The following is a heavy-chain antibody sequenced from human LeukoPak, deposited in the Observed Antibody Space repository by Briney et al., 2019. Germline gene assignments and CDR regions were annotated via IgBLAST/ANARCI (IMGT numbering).Heavy chain of an antibody. CDR1: GFTFSDHY. J-gene: IGHJ4*02. V-gene: IGHV3-72*01. Sequence: PGGSLRLSCAASGFTFSDHYMDWVRQAPGKGLEWVGRTRNKANSYTTEYAASVKGRFTISRDDSKNSLYLQMNSLRAEDTAVYYCATPTGGGFDYWGQGTLVTVSS. CDR3: ATPTGGGFDY. D-gene: IGHD1-14*01. CDR2: TRNKANSYTT.